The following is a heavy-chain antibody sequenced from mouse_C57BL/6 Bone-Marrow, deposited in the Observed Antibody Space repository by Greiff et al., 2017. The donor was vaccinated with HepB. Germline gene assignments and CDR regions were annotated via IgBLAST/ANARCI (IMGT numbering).Heavy chain of an antibody. D-gene: IGHD2-5*01. CDR1: GFTFSNYW. CDR2: IRLKSDNYAT. CDR3: TEDSNYDY. Sequence: EVHLVESGGGLVQPGGSMKLSCVASGFTFSNYWMNWVRQSPEKGLEWVAQIRLKSDNYATHYAESVKGRFTISREDSKSSVYLQMNNLRAEDTGIYYCTEDSNYDYWGQGTTLTVSS. V-gene: IGHV6-3*01. J-gene: IGHJ2*01.